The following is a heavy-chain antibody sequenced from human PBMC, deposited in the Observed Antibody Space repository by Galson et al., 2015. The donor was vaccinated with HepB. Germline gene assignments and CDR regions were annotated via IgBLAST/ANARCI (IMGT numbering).Heavy chain of an antibody. CDR3: AKDGGPAAPSYFYGMDV. CDR2: ISFDGTNT. Sequence: SLRLSCAASGFTFRHYGIHWVRQAPGKGLDWVATISFDGTNTYYADSVQGRCLISRDNSKNTLSLQLHSLRPEDTAVYYCAKDGGPAAPSYFYGMDVWGQGTTVTVSS. V-gene: IGHV3-30*18. J-gene: IGHJ6*02. CDR1: GFTFRHYG. D-gene: IGHD2-2*01.